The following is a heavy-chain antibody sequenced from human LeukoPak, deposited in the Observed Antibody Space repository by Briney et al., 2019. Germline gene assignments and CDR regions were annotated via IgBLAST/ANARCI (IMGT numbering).Heavy chain of an antibody. J-gene: IGHJ4*02. CDR2: ISGSGGST. CDR3: AKTVRTRWGFDY. CDR1: GFTFSSYA. D-gene: IGHD4-23*01. V-gene: IGHV3-23*01. Sequence: GGSLRLSCAASGFTFSSYAMSWVRQPPGKGLEWVSFISGSGGSTSYADSVKGRFTIYRDNSNNTLHLQMSSLRAEDTALYYCAKTVRTRWGFDYWGQGTLVTVSS.